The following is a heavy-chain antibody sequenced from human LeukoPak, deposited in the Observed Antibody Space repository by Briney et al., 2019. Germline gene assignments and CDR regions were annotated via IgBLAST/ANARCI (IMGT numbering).Heavy chain of an antibody. CDR2: ISYDGSNK. Sequence: GRSLRLSCAASGFTFSSYAMHWVRQAPGKGLEWVAVISYDGSNKYYADSVKGRFTISRDNSKNTLYLQMNSLRAEDTAVYYCARERRSVEYQLQPLDYWGQGTLVAVSS. V-gene: IGHV3-30*01. D-gene: IGHD2-2*01. J-gene: IGHJ4*02. CDR3: ARERRSVEYQLQPLDY. CDR1: GFTFSSYA.